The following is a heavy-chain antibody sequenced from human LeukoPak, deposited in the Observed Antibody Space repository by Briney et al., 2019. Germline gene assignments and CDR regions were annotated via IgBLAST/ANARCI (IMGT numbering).Heavy chain of an antibody. D-gene: IGHD6-19*01. J-gene: IGHJ5*02. CDR2: ISYDGSNK. CDR1: GFTFSSYG. Sequence: GGSLRVSCAASGFTFSSYGMHWVRQAPGKGLEWVAVISYDGSNKYYADSVKGRFTISRDNSKNTLYLQMNSLRAEDTAVYYCAKDFLGAVAGPSGFDPWGQGTLVTVSS. CDR3: AKDFLGAVAGPSGFDP. V-gene: IGHV3-30*18.